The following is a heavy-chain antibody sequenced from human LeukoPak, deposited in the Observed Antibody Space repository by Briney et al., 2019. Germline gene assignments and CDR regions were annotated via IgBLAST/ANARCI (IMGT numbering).Heavy chain of an antibody. CDR2: ISYDGSNK. D-gene: IGHD6-13*01. V-gene: IGHV3-30*14. CDR1: GFTFSSYA. Sequence: GGSLRLSCAASGFTFSSYAMHWVRQAPGKGLEWVAVISYDGSNKYYADSVKGRFTISRDNSKNTLYLQMNSLRAEDTAVYYCASQQLAYAFDIWGQGTMVTVSS. CDR3: ASQQLAYAFDI. J-gene: IGHJ3*02.